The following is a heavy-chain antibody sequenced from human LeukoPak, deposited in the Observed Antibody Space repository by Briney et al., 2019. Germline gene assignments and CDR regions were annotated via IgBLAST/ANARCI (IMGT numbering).Heavy chain of an antibody. D-gene: IGHD2-21*01. V-gene: IGHV3-33*01. Sequence: GRSLRLSCAASGSTFSSYGMHWVRQAPGKGLEWVAVIWYDGSNKYYADSVKGRFTISRDNSKNTLYLQMNSLRAEDTAVYYCARDRDAVFDYWGQGTLVTVSS. CDR2: IWYDGSNK. CDR1: GSTFSSYG. J-gene: IGHJ4*02. CDR3: ARDRDAVFDY.